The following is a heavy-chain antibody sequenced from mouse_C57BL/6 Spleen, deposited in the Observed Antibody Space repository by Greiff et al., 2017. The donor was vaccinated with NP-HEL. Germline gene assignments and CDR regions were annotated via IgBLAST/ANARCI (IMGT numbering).Heavy chain of an antibody. V-gene: IGHV1-69*01. J-gene: IGHJ2*01. Sequence: VQLQQSGAELVMPGASVKLSCKASGYTFTSYWMHWVKQRPGQGLEWIGEIDPSDSYTNYNQKFKGKSTLTVDKSSSTAYMQLSSLTSEDSAVYYYARLGIYDVYFFFDYWGQGTTLTVSS. CDR1: GYTFTSYW. CDR2: IDPSDSYT. D-gene: IGHD2-3*01. CDR3: ARLGIYDVYFFFDY.